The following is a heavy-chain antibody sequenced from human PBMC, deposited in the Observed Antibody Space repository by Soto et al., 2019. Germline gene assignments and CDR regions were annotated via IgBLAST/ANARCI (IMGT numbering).Heavy chain of an antibody. CDR1: GFTFSNAW. V-gene: IGHV3-15*01. J-gene: IGHJ3*02. Sequence: GGSLRLSCAASGFTFSNAWMSWVRQAPGKGLEWVGRIKSKTDGGATDYAAPVKGRFTISRDDSKNTLYLQMKSLKHDATAVYYCTRRWEDDAFDIWGQGTMVTVSS. CDR3: TRRWEDDAFDI. D-gene: IGHD1-26*01. CDR2: IKSKTDGGAT.